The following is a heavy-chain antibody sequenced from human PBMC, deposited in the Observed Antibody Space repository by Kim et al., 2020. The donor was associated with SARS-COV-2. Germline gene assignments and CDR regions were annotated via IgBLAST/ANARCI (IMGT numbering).Heavy chain of an antibody. CDR3: VRAVRGYYFDY. J-gene: IGHJ4*02. CDR2: IYSGGTT. Sequence: GGSLRLSCAASGFTVSSNYMSWVRQAPGKGLEWVSVIYSGGTTHYADSVKGRFTISRDNSENMVYLQMNSLRAEDTAVYYCVRAVRGYYFDYWGQGTLVTVSS. CDR1: GFTVSSNY. V-gene: IGHV3-66*01. D-gene: IGHD6-6*01.